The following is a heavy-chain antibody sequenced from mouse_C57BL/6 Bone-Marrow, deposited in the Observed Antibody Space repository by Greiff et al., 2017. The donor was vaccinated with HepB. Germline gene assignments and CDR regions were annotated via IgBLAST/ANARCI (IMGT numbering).Heavy chain of an antibody. J-gene: IGHJ2*01. Sequence: EVQLQESGGGLVQPGGSMKLSCAASGFTFSDAWMDWVRQSPEKGLEWVAEIRNKANNHATYYAESVKGRFTISRDDSKSSVYLQMNSSRAEDTGIYYCTRPLTSHFDYWGQGTTLTVSS. V-gene: IGHV6-6*01. CDR1: GFTFSDAW. CDR3: TRPLTSHFDY. D-gene: IGHD5-1*01. CDR2: IRNKANNHAT.